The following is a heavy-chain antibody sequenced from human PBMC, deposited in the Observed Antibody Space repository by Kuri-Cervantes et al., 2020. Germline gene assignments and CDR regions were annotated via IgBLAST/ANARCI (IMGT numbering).Heavy chain of an antibody. Sequence: GGSLRLSCAASGFTFDDYGMSWVRQAPGKGLEWVAVVSNDGNNKFYADSVKGRFTISRDNSKNTLYLQVNSLTAEDTAVYYCAKSYSSGWTYGMDVWGQGTTVTVSS. J-gene: IGHJ6*02. V-gene: IGHV3-30*18. CDR1: GFTFDDYG. CDR3: AKSYSSGWTYGMDV. CDR2: VSNDGNNK. D-gene: IGHD6-19*01.